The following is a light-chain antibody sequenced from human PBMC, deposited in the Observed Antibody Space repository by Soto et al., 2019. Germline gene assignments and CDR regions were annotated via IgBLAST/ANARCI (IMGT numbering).Light chain of an antibody. V-gene: IGKV1-27*01. CDR2: AAS. CDR3: QNDSSVPV. J-gene: IGKJ3*01. CDR1: QGIRNY. Sequence: DIQMTQSPTSLSASVGDRVTITCRASQGIRNYVAWYQQIPGKAPKILIYAASTLQSAAPSRFSGSGSGTDFTLTSNGLQPEDVATYSCQNDSSVPVFCPGTQV.